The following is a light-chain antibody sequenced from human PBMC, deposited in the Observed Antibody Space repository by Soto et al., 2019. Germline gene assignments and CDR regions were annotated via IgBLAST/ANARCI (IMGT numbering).Light chain of an antibody. CDR3: QQLNSDPPIT. CDR2: TAS. CDR1: QGISTY. Sequence: DIQMTQSPSTLSGSVGDRVTITCRASQGISTYLAWYQQKPGRAPKLLIYTASTLQSGVPSRFSGRGSGTDFTLTISSLQPEDFATYYCQQLNSDPPITFGQGTRLEIK. V-gene: IGKV1-9*01. J-gene: IGKJ5*01.